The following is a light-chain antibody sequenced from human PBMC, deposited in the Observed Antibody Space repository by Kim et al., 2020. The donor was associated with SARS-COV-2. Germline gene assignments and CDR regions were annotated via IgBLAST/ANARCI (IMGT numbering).Light chain of an antibody. CDR3: HAWDWNTAI. J-gene: IGLJ2*01. Sequence: SMSPGQTASITCSGAKLGDKYASWYQQRPGQSPVLVISQNNRRPSGIPERFSGSNSGNTATLTISGTQAMDEADYYCHAWDWNTAIFGGGTQLTVL. CDR1: KLGDKY. V-gene: IGLV3-1*01. CDR2: QNN.